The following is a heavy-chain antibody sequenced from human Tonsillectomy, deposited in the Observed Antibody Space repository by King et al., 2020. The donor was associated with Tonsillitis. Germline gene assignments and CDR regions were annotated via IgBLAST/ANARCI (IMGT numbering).Heavy chain of an antibody. CDR1: GFTFSSYA. J-gene: IGHJ4*02. CDR3: AKGPVFRELLFDY. V-gene: IGHV3-23*04. D-gene: IGHD1-26*01. Sequence: VQLVESGGGLVQPGGSLRLSCAASGFTFSSYAMSWVRQAPGKGLEWVSAISGSGGSTYYADSVKGRFTISRDNSKNSLYLQMNSLSAEDTAVYYCAKGPVFRELLFDYWGQGTLVTVSS. CDR2: ISGSGGST.